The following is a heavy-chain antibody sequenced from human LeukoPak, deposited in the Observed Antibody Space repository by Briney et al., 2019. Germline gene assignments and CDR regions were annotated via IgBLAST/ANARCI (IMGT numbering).Heavy chain of an antibody. CDR3: ATKLSTDPHYFDY. CDR1: GGSFSGYY. V-gene: IGHV4-34*01. J-gene: IGHJ4*02. D-gene: IGHD5/OR15-5a*01. CDR2: INHSGST. Sequence: SETLSLTCAVYGGSFSGYYWSWIRQPPGKGLEWIGEINHSGSTNYNPSLKSRVTISVDTSKNQFSLKLSSVTAADTAVYYCATKLSTDPHYFDYWGQGILVTVSS.